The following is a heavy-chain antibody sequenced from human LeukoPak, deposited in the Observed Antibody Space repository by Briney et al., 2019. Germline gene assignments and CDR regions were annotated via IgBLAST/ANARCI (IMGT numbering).Heavy chain of an antibody. J-gene: IGHJ3*02. V-gene: IGHV4-59*01. CDR3: ARESSTVTTMVDAFDI. CDR1: GGSISSYY. CDR2: IYYSGST. D-gene: IGHD4-17*01. Sequence: SETLSLTCTVSGGSISSYYWSWIRQPPGKGLEWIGYIYYSGSTNYNLSLKSRVTISVDTSKNQFSLKLSSVTAADTAVYYCARESSTVTTMVDAFDIWGQGTMVTVSS.